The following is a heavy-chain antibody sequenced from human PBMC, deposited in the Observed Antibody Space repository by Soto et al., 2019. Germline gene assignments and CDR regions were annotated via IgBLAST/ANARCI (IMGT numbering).Heavy chain of an antibody. Sequence: EVQLVESGGGLVRPGGSLRLSCAASGFTFSSYTMHWVRQAPGKGLEWVSSITSTSTYIYYTDSLKGRFTISRDNANNSRFLQMNSLGPGDTAVYYCARDGARDRGDKGFDYWGQGTVVTVSS. V-gene: IGHV3-21*01. J-gene: IGHJ4*02. D-gene: IGHD2-21*02. CDR1: GFTFSSYT. CDR3: ARDGARDRGDKGFDY. CDR2: ITSTSTYI.